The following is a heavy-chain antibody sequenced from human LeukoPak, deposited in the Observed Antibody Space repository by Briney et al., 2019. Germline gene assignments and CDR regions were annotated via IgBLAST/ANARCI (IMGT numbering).Heavy chain of an antibody. CDR3: AKLLATPTGSSGWYPREDYYYYMDV. V-gene: IGHV3-30*18. CDR1: GFTFSSYA. J-gene: IGHJ6*03. D-gene: IGHD6-19*01. Sequence: PGRSLRLSCAASGFTFSSYAMHWVRQAPGKGLEWVAVISYDGNNKYYADSVKGRFIISRDNSKNMLYLQTSSLRAEDTAVYYCAKLLATPTGSSGWYPREDYYYYMDVWGKGTTVSVFS. CDR2: ISYDGNNK.